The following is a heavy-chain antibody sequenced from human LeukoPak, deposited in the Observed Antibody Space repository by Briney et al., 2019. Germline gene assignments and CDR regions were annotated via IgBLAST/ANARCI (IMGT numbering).Heavy chain of an antibody. CDR3: VRDRYGLFDY. V-gene: IGHV3-11*01. D-gene: IGHD4-17*01. J-gene: IGHJ4*02. CDR1: GFTFTEYY. Sequence: GGSLRLSCVVSGFTFTEYYMSWVRQAPGKGLEGISSTSSSATTIEYANSVRGRFTISRDNAKNSLFLQMNSLRAEDTAVYYCVRDRYGLFDYWGQGTLVTVAS. CDR2: TSSSATTI.